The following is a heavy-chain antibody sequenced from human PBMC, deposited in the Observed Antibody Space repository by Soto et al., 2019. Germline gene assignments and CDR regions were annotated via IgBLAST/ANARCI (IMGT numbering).Heavy chain of an antibody. CDR1: GFTFSSYA. V-gene: IGHV3-30-3*01. Sequence: QVQLVESGGGVVQPGRSLRLSCAASGFTFSSYAMHWVRQAPGKGLEWVAVISYDGSNKYYADSVKGRFTISRDNSKNTLYLQMNSLRAEDTAVYYCARALITMVRGETDKDTAGAFDYWGQGTLVTVSS. D-gene: IGHD3-10*01. CDR2: ISYDGSNK. CDR3: ARALITMVRGETDKDTAGAFDY. J-gene: IGHJ4*02.